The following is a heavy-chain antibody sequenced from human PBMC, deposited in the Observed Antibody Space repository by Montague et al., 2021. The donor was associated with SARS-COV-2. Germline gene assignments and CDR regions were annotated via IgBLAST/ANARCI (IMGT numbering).Heavy chain of an antibody. CDR3: AGERGHFWQFDL. CDR1: GGSISSYY. D-gene: IGHD3/OR15-3a*01. V-gene: IGHV4-59*12. Sequence: SETLSLTCTVSGGSISSYYWNWIRQSPGKGLEWIGYVYYSGSTRYNPSLRSRVIISADTSKSQISLRLNSLSAEDTAVYYCAGERGHFWQFDLWGRGILVTVSS. CDR2: VYYSGST. J-gene: IGHJ2*01.